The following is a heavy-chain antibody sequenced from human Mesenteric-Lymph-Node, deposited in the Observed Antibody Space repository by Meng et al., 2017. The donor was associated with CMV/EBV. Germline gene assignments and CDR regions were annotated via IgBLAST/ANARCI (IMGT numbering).Heavy chain of an antibody. J-gene: IGHJ4*02. Sequence: GESLKISCAASGFIFSSYWTHWVRQAPGKGLVWVSRINSDGSSTSYADSVKGRFTISRDNAKNTLYLQMNSLGAEDTAVYYCARDFKGYSYASFDYWGQGTLVTVSS. CDR3: ARDFKGYSYASFDY. CDR1: GFIFSSYW. V-gene: IGHV3-74*01. D-gene: IGHD3-16*01. CDR2: INSDGSST.